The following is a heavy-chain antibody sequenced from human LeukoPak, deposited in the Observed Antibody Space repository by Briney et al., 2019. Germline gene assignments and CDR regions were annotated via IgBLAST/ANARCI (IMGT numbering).Heavy chain of an antibody. V-gene: IGHV5-51*01. CDR1: GYIFTHYW. CDR3: ARQSRDGSKTRGYYFDY. CDR2: IYPVDSHT. Sequence: GESLKISCQVSGYIFTHYWIGWVRLMPGKGLESMGIIYPVDSHTTYSPPFQGQVSISADKSISTVYLQWSSLKPLDTAIYYCARQSRDGSKTRGYYFDYWGQGTLVTVSS. D-gene: IGHD3-10*01. J-gene: IGHJ4*02.